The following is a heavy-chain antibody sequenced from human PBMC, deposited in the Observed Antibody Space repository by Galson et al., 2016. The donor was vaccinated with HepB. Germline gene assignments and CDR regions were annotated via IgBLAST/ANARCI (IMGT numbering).Heavy chain of an antibody. CDR1: GFSLSYSY. V-gene: IGHV3-53*01. CDR3: ASDADPQYYFHHGMDV. CDR2: IFSGGAT. D-gene: IGHD2/OR15-2a*01. J-gene: IGHJ6*04. Sequence: SLRLSCPVSGFSLSYSYMSWVRQTPGKGLECVATIFSGGATYYADSVKGRFTLSRDDSNNIVYLDMTGLTAGDTALYYCASDADPQYYFHHGMDVWGSGTTVIVSA.